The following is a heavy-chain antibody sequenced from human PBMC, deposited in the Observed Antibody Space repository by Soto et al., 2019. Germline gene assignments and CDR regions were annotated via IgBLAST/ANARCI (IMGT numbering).Heavy chain of an antibody. D-gene: IGHD3-3*01. V-gene: IGHV3-33*01. CDR2: IWYDGSNK. J-gene: IGHJ4*02. CDR3: ARDGGLPPHFYYGLTIDY. Sequence: GGSLRLSCAASGFTFSSYGMHWVRQAPGKGLEWVAVIWYDGSNKYYADSVKGRFTISRDNSKNTLYLQMNSLRAEDTAVYYCARDGGLPPHFYYGLTIDYWGQGTLVTVSS. CDR1: GFTFSSYG.